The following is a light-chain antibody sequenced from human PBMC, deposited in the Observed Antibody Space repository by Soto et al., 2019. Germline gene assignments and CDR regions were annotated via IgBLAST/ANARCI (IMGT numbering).Light chain of an antibody. Sequence: LMTQSPLSLPVTLGQPASISCRSSQSLVHSDGRTYLSWFQQRPGQSPRRLIYKVSNRDSGVPDRFSGGGSGTDFTLRISMVEAEDVGVYYCLVGTHGVTFGQGTRLEIK. CDR2: KVS. CDR1: QSLVHSDGRTY. J-gene: IGKJ5*01. V-gene: IGKV2-30*02. CDR3: LVGTHGVT.